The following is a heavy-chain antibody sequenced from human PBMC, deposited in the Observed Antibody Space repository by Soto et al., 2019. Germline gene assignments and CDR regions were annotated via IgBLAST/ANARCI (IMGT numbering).Heavy chain of an antibody. Sequence: SETLSLTCIVSGGSISSYYWSWIRQPPGKGLEWIGYIYYSGSTNYNPSLKSRVTISVDTSKNQFSLKLSSVTAADTAVYYCASLEHYDFWSGYLTGPSLNYYYMDVWGKGTTVTVSS. D-gene: IGHD3-3*01. CDR3: ASLEHYDFWSGYLTGPSLNYYYMDV. CDR2: IYYSGST. V-gene: IGHV4-59*08. CDR1: GGSISSYY. J-gene: IGHJ6*03.